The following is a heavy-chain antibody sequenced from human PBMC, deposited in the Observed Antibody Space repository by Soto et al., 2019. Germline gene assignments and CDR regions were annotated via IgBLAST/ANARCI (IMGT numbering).Heavy chain of an antibody. Sequence: ASVKTSCKACGYTFANTDINWVRQAPGQGLEWMGWMNPDSGHAAYAQKFQGRVTLTTSTSISTVYMEMRSLGSEDTAVYYCARRPHCSGGICYYGLDNWG. CDR2: MNPDSGHA. J-gene: IGHJ6*02. CDR3: ARRPHCSGGICYYGLDN. V-gene: IGHV1-8*01. D-gene: IGHD6-25*01. CDR1: GYTFANTD.